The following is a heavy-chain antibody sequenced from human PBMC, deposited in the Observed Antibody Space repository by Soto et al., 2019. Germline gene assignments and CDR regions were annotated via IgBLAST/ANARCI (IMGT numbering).Heavy chain of an antibody. CDR2: ISYSGSNK. V-gene: IGHV3-30*18. CDR1: GFTFSGYG. CDR3: AKDSRTENWIYVLFSASGMEV. J-gene: IGHJ6*02. D-gene: IGHD1-7*01. Sequence: PGGSLRLSCAASGFTFSGYGFHWVRQAPGQGLEWVAVISYSGSNKYYADSVKGRFTISRDNSKNTLYLQMNSLRVEDTAMYYCAKDSRTENWIYVLFSASGMEVWGQGTTVTVSS.